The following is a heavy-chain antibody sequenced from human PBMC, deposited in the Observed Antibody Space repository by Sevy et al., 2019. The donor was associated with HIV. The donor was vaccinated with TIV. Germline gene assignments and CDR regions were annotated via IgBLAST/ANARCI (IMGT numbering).Heavy chain of an antibody. J-gene: IGHJ4*02. D-gene: IGHD3-16*01. V-gene: IGHV1-18*01. Sequence: ASVKVSCKASGYTFTSYGISWVRQAPGQGLEWMGWISAYNGNTNYAQKLQGRVTMTTDTSTGTAYMELRSLRSDDTAVYYCAREFYDYVWGSYGYWGQGTLVTVSS. CDR2: ISAYNGNT. CDR3: AREFYDYVWGSYGY. CDR1: GYTFTSYG.